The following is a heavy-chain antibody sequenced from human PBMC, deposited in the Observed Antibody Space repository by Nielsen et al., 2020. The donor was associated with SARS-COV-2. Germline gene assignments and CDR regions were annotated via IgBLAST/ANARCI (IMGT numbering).Heavy chain of an antibody. V-gene: IGHV4-39*01. CDR3: ARVGGSGWYDY. CDR2: IYYSGST. Sequence: ESLKISCTVSGGSISSSSYYWGWIRQPPGKGLEWIGSIYYSGSTYYNPSLKSRVTISVDTSKNQFSLKLSPVTAADTAVYYCARVGGSGWYDYWGQGTLVTVSS. CDR1: GGSISSSSYY. D-gene: IGHD6-19*01. J-gene: IGHJ4*02.